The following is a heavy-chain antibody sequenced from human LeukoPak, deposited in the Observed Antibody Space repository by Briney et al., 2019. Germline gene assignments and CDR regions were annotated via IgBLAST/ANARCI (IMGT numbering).Heavy chain of an antibody. D-gene: IGHD6-19*01. CDR1: GGSISSYY. V-gene: IGHV4-4*07. CDR3: ARDGSSGWHYYYYYMDV. J-gene: IGHJ6*03. Sequence: SETLSLTCTVSGGSISSYYWSWIRQPAGKGLEWIGRIYTGGSTNYNPSLKSRVTMSVDTSKNQFSLKLSSVTAADTAVYYCARDGSSGWHYYYYYMDVWGKGTTVTVSS. CDR2: IYTGGST.